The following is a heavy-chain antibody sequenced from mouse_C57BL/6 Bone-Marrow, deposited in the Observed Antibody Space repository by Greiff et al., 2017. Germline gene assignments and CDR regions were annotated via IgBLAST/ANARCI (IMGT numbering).Heavy chain of an antibody. Sequence: DVKLVESGGGLVQPGGSLKLSCAASGFTFSDYYMYWVRQTPEKRLEWVAYISNGGGSTYYPDTVKGRFTISRDNAKNTLYLQMSRLKSEDTAMYYCASSYGSSGGYYYAMDYWGQGTSVTVSS. D-gene: IGHD1-1*01. CDR1: GFTFSDYY. J-gene: IGHJ4*01. CDR3: ASSYGSSGGYYYAMDY. CDR2: ISNGGGST. V-gene: IGHV5-12*01.